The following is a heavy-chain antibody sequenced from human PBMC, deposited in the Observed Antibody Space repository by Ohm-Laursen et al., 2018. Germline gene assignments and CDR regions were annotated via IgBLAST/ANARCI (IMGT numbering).Heavy chain of an antibody. CDR3: ARDGGPDFGAYLDF. Sequence: SLRLSCSASGFTFTDYYMTWVRQTPGKGLEWVSSISGSRLTVYYSNSVSGRFTISRDNANNILFLHMSGLRGDDTAVYYCARDGGPDFGAYLDFWGRGTPAIVSS. CDR1: GFTFTDYY. D-gene: IGHD3-16*01. V-gene: IGHV3-11*01. J-gene: IGHJ4*02. CDR2: ISGSRLTV.